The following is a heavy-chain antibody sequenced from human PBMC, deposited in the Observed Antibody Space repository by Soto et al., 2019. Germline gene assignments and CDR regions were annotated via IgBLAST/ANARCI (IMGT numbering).Heavy chain of an antibody. CDR2: IIPFFGTP. CDR1: GGGTLSNDG. CDR3: AREVVTETTWGYFAS. D-gene: IGHD2-21*02. J-gene: IGHJ4*02. Sequence: QVHLVQSGAAVRKSGSSVRVSCTASGGGTLSNDGISWVRQAPGQGLEWLGRIIPFFGTPDYSQSFQGRLTITADASTGTVYMDLRSLKSDDTAVYYCAREVVTETTWGYFASWGQGTLVTVSS. V-gene: IGHV1-69*01.